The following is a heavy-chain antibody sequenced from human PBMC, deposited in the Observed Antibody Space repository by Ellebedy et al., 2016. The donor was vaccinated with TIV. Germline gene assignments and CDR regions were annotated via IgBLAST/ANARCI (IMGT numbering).Heavy chain of an antibody. CDR3: ARDYYDSSGPSDC. D-gene: IGHD3-22*01. J-gene: IGHJ4*02. CDR2: ISSSGSTI. CDR1: GFTSSDYY. V-gene: IGHV3-11*01. Sequence: GGSLKISCAASGFTSSDYYMSWIRQAPGKGLEWVSYISSSGSTIYYADSVKGRFTISRDNAKNSLYLQMNSLRAEDTAVYYCARDYYDSSGPSDCWGQGTLVTVSS.